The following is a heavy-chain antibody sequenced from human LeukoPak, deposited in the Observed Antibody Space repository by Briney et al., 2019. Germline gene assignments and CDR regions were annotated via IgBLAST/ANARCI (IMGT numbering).Heavy chain of an antibody. J-gene: IGHJ4*02. CDR3: AKDLNSRWSLDY. CDR1: GFRSNSG. CDR2: ISYDGSNP. V-gene: IGHV3-30*18. Sequence: GGSLRLSCEASGFRSNSGMYRDRQAPRKGLEWVAVISYDGSNPYYGDPVKGRFTISRDDSKNALYLQMNSLRAEDTAVYYCAKDLNSRWSLDYWGQGTLVTVSS. D-gene: IGHD2/OR15-2a*01.